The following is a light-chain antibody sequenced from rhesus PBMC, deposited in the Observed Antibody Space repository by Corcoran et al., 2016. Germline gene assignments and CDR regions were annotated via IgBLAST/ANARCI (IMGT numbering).Light chain of an antibody. J-gene: IGKJ3*01. Sequence: DIQMTQSPSSLSASVGDRVTITCRASENVNNYLTWYQQKPGKAPNLLIYKPSTLQSVVQSRFSGSGSGTDYTFTISSLQPEDVATYYCQHGYGTPFTFGPGTKLDIK. CDR3: QHGYGTPFT. CDR1: ENVNNY. V-gene: IGKV1-74*01. CDR2: KPS.